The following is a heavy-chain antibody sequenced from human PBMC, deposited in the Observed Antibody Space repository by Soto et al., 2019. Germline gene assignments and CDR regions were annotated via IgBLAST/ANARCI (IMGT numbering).Heavy chain of an antibody. J-gene: IGHJ4*02. D-gene: IGHD4-17*01. CDR1: GFTFSSYG. CDR3: AKDRVKNGDYGKTDY. V-gene: IGHV3-30*18. Sequence: PGGSLRLSCAASGFTFSSYGMHWVRQAPGKGLERVAVISYDGSNKYYADSVKGRFTISRDNSKNTLYLQMNSLRAEDTAVYYCAKDRVKNGDYGKTDYWGQGTLVTVSS. CDR2: ISYDGSNK.